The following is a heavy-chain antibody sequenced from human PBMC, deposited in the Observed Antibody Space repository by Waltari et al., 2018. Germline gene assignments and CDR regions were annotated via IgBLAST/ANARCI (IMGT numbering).Heavy chain of an antibody. CDR3: ARDLGRMVPLFSFDP. CDR2: IYYSGST. CDR1: GFTFSSYA. V-gene: IGHV4-38-2*02. J-gene: IGHJ5*02. D-gene: IGHD2-8*01. Sequence: VQLLESGGGLVQPGGSLRLSCAASGFTFSSYAMSWVRQAPGKGLEWIGSIYYSGSTYYNPSLKSRVTISVDTSKNQFSLKLSSVTAADTALYYCARDLGRMVPLFSFDPWGQGTLVTVSS.